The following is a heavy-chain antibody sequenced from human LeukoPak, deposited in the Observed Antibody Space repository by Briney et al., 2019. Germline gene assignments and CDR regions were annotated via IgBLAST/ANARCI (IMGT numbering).Heavy chain of an antibody. J-gene: IGHJ4*02. CDR1: GYSISSGYY. Sequence: SETLSLTCTVSGYSISSGYYWGWIRQPPGKGLEWIGSIYHSGSTKYNPSLKSRVTISVDTSKNQFSLKLSSVTAADTAVYYCARADYGDYSIDSWGQGTLFTVSS. CDR2: IYHSGST. D-gene: IGHD4-17*01. CDR3: ARADYGDYSIDS. V-gene: IGHV4-38-2*02.